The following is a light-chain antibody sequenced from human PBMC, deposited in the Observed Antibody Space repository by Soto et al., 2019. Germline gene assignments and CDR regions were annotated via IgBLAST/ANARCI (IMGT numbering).Light chain of an antibody. J-gene: IGKJ4*01. Sequence: EIVLTQSPATLSLSPGERATLSCRASQSVIRDLAWYQQRPGQAPRLLSYDSYNRATGVPARFSGSGSGTDFPLTVSSLEPEDFAVYYCQQRYNWPPVTFGGGTKVDIK. CDR1: QSVIRD. CDR2: DSY. V-gene: IGKV3-11*01. CDR3: QQRYNWPPVT.